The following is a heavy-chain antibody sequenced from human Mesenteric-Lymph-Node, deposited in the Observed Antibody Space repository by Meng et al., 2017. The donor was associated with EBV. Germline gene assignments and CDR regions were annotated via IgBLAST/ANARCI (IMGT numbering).Heavy chain of an antibody. V-gene: IGHV1-3*01. J-gene: IGHJ4*02. D-gene: IGHD6-13*01. Sequence: QVQLVQSWAEVKKPGASVKVSCKTTGYTFTSYVIHWVRQAPGQRLEWMGWINADKANTKYSQKFQGRVTITRDTSANTAYMELSSLGSEDTAVYYCAIEHTSTWYQGSFDYWGQGTLVTVSS. CDR1: GYTFTSYV. CDR3: AIEHTSTWYQGSFDY. CDR2: INADKANT.